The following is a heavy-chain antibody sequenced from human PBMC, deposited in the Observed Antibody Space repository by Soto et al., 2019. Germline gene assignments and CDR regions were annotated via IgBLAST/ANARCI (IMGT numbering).Heavy chain of an antibody. D-gene: IGHD3-3*01. CDR3: ARRRITTFGVVITGYGMDV. CDR2: IYHSGTA. J-gene: IGHJ6*02. Sequence: SETLSLTCAVSGGSISNNHCWIWVRQPPGKGLEWIGEIYHSGTANYNPSLNSRVTISVDKSNNQFSLTLNSVTAADTAVYYCARRRITTFGVVITGYGMDVWGQGTTVTVSS. V-gene: IGHV4-4*02. CDR1: GGSISNNHC.